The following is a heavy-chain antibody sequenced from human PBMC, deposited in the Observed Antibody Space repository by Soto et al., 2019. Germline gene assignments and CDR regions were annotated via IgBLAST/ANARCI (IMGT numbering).Heavy chain of an antibody. D-gene: IGHD3-10*01. CDR1: GGTFSSYA. V-gene: IGHV1-69*05. Sequence: SVKVSCKASGGTFSSYAISWVRQAPGQGLEWMGGIIPIFGTANYAQKFQGRVTMTRNTSISTAYMELSSLRSEDTAVYYCAVPSPYGSGSYFSYMDVWGKGTTVTVSS. CDR3: AVPSPYGSGSYFSYMDV. J-gene: IGHJ6*03. CDR2: IIPIFGTA.